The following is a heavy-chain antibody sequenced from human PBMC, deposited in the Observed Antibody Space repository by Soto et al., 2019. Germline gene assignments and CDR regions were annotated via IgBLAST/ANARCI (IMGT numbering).Heavy chain of an antibody. D-gene: IGHD3-3*02. CDR1: GYTLTELS. CDR3: ATSFLEWLLSYPYGMDV. CDR2: FDPEDGET. V-gene: IGHV1-24*01. Sequence: VASVKVSCKVSGYTLTELSMHWVRQAPGKGLEWMGGFDPEDGETIYEQKFQGRVTMTEDTSTDTAYMELSSLRSEDTAVYYCATSFLEWLLSYPYGMDVWGQGTTVTVSS. J-gene: IGHJ6*02.